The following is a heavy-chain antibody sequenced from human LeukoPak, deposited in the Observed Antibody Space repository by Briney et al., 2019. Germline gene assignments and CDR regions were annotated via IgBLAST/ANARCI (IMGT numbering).Heavy chain of an antibody. J-gene: IGHJ6*02. Sequence: GGSLRLSCAASGFTVSSHYLSWVRQAPGKGLEWVSVIYTGGSTYYADSVKGRFTISRDNSKNTLYLQMNSLRAEDTAVYYCAREPSLVYGMDFWGQGTAVTVSS. V-gene: IGHV3-66*01. CDR3: AREPSLVYGMDF. CDR1: GFTVSSHY. CDR2: IYTGGST.